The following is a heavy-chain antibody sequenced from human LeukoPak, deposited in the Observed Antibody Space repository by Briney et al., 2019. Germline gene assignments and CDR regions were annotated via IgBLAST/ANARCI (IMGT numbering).Heavy chain of an antibody. D-gene: IGHD3-22*01. Sequence: GGSLRLSCAASGFTFSSYEMNWVRQAPGKGLEWASYISSSGSTIYYADSVKGRFTISRDNAKNSLYLQMNSLRAEDTAVYYCARDLGIYYDSSYDYWGQGTLVTVSS. CDR3: ARDLGIYYDSSYDY. CDR1: GFTFSSYE. J-gene: IGHJ4*02. V-gene: IGHV3-48*03. CDR2: ISSSGSTI.